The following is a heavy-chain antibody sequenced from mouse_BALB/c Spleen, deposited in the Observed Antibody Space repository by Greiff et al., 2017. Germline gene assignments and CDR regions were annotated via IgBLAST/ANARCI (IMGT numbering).Heavy chain of an antibody. CDR1: GYTFTDYV. D-gene: IGHD2-10*02. V-gene: IGHV1-77*01. Sequence: QVQLKQSGPELVKPGASVKMSCKASGYTFTDYVISWVKQRTGQGLEWIGEIYPGSGSTYYNEKFKGKATLTADKSSNTAYMQLSSLTSEDSAVYFCARREYGNYFYAMDYWGQGTSVTVSS. CDR2: IYPGSGST. CDR3: ARREYGNYFYAMDY. J-gene: IGHJ4*01.